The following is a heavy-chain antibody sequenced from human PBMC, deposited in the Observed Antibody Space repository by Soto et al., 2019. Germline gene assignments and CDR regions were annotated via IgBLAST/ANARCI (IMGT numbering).Heavy chain of an antibody. CDR1: GYTFTSYY. CDR3: ARSPTRYYYGSGSYYHFDY. Sequence: ASVKVSCKASGYTFTSYYMHWVRQAPGQGLEWMGIINPSGGNTNYAQKLQGRVTMTTDTSTSTAYMELRSLRSDDTAVYYCARSPTRYYYGSGSYYHFDYWGQGTLVTVSS. CDR2: INPSGGNT. V-gene: IGHV1-46*01. D-gene: IGHD3-10*01. J-gene: IGHJ4*02.